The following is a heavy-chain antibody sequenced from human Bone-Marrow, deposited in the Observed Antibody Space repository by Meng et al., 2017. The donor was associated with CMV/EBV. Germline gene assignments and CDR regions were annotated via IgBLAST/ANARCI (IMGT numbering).Heavy chain of an antibody. D-gene: IGHD3-10*01. V-gene: IGHV3-23*01. J-gene: IGHJ4*02. CDR2: ISGSGGST. Sequence: GESLKISCAASGFTFSSYAMSWVRQAPGKGLEWVSAISGSGGSTYYADSVKGRFAISRDNAKHTLYLQMNSLRAEDTAVYYCASAWYGSGSLPFDYWGQGTLVTVSS. CDR1: GFTFSSYA. CDR3: ASAWYGSGSLPFDY.